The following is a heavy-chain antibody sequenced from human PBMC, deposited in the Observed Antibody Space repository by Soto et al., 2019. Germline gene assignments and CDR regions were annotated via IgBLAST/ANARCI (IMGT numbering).Heavy chain of an antibody. J-gene: IGHJ2*01. CDR2: IIPIFGTA. D-gene: IGHD2-15*01. CDR3: ARGTNTVVSPLYFDL. Sequence: SVKVSCKASGGTFSSYAISWVRQAPGQGLEWMGGIIPIFGTANYAQKFQGRVTITADESTSTAYMELSSLRSEDTAVYYCARGTNTVVSPLYFDLWGRGTLVTVSS. V-gene: IGHV1-69*13. CDR1: GGTFSSYA.